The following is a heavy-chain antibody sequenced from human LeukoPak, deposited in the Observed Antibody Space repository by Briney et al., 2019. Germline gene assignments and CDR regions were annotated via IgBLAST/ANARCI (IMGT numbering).Heavy chain of an antibody. CDR3: AKDALLWFGELNHWFDP. D-gene: IGHD3-10*01. J-gene: IGHJ5*02. V-gene: IGHV3-23*01. CDR2: ISGSGGST. Sequence: GGSLRLSCAASGVTFSSYAMSWVRQAPGKGLEWVSAISGSGGSTYYADSVKGRFTISRDNSKNTLYLQMNSLIAEDTAVYYCAKDALLWFGELNHWFDPWGQGTLVTVSS. CDR1: GVTFSSYA.